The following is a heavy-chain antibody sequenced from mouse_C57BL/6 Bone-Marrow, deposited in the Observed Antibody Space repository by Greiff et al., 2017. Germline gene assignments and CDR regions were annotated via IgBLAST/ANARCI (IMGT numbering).Heavy chain of an antibody. CDR2: IDPSDSYT. J-gene: IGHJ2*01. CDR1: GYTFTSYW. D-gene: IGHD2-14*01. CDR3: ARGERVRPPFDY. V-gene: IGHV1-69*01. Sequence: QVQLQQPGAELVMPGASVKLSCTASGYTFTSYWMHWVKQRPGQGLEWIGEIDPSDSYTNYNQKFKGKSTLTVDKSSSTAYMQLSSLTSEDSAVYYGARGERVRPPFDYWGQGTTLTVSS.